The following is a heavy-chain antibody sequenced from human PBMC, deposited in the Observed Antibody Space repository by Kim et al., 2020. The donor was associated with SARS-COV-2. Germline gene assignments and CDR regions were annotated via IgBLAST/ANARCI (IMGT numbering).Heavy chain of an antibody. D-gene: IGHD6-13*01. Sequence: YADSVKGRFTISRDNSKNTLYLQMNSLRAEDTAVYYCAKAVEQQLDYFDYWGQGTLVTVSS. CDR3: AKAVEQQLDYFDY. J-gene: IGHJ4*02. V-gene: IGHV3-23*01.